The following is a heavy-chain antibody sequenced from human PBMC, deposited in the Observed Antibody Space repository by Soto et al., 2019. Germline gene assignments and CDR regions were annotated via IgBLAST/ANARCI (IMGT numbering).Heavy chain of an antibody. CDR3: ASTSRSYYDILTGYIF. V-gene: IGHV4-4*02. D-gene: IGHD3-9*01. CDR2: IYHSGST. Sequence: QVQLQESGPGLVKPSGTLSLTCAVPSGSISSSNWWSWVRQPPGKGLERIGEIYHSGSTNYNPSLKSRVTISVDKSKNQFSLKLSSVTAADTAVYYCASTSRSYYDILTGYIFWGQGTLVTVSS. J-gene: IGHJ4*02. CDR1: SGSISSSNW.